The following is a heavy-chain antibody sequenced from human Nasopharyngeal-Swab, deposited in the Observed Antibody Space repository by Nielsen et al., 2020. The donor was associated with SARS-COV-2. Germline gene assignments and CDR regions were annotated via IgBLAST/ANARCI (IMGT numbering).Heavy chain of an antibody. V-gene: IGHV5-10-1*01. Sequence: GESLKISCKGSGYSFARSYIAWVRQMPGKGLEWMGRIDPSDSYTNYSPSFQGHVTISADKSISTAYLQWSSLKASDTAMYYCARGYYDSSGYSATPYWYFDLWGRGTLVTVSS. D-gene: IGHD3-22*01. J-gene: IGHJ2*01. CDR2: IDPSDSYT. CDR3: ARGYYDSSGYSATPYWYFDL. CDR1: GYSFARSY.